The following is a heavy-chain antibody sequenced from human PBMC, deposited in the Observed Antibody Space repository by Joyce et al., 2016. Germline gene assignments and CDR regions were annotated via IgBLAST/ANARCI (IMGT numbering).Heavy chain of an antibody. J-gene: IGHJ4*02. CDR2: IDASDSYT. Sequence: EVQLVQSGAEVKKPGESLRISCEGSTYIFSSYWITWVRQLPGKGLEWMGRIDASDSYTNYSPAFQGRVTFSVDRSIHTAYRQWSSLKASDTGMYYCARFSGSYFPEDYWGQGTLVTVS. V-gene: IGHV5-10-1*03. CDR1: TYIFSSYW. D-gene: IGHD1-26*01. CDR3: ARFSGSYFPEDY.